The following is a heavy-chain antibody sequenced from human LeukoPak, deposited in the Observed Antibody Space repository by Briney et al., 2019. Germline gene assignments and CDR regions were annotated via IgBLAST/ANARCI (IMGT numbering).Heavy chain of an antibody. J-gene: IGHJ4*02. D-gene: IGHD6-13*01. CDR2: IHYSGST. CDR3: ARQVYSSSWSYYFDS. V-gene: IGHV4-61*01. Sequence: SETLSLTCTVSGGSISSSSYYWSWIRQPPGRGLEWIGSIHYSGSTSYNSSLKSRVTISVDTSKNQFSLKLSSVTPADTAVYYCARQVYSSSWSYYFDSWGQGILVTVSS. CDR1: GGSISSSSYY.